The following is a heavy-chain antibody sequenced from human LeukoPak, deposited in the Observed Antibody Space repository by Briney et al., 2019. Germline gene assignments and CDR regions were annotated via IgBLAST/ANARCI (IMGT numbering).Heavy chain of an antibody. D-gene: IGHD3-10*01. CDR2: INPNSGGT. CDR1: GYTFTGYY. Sequence: ASVKVSCKASGYTFTGYYMHWVRQAPGQGLEWMGWINPNSGGTNYAQKFQGRVTMTRDTSISTAYMELSRLRSDDTAVYYCARDKRLSDYYGSGSYYPDAFDIWGQGTMVTVSS. J-gene: IGHJ3*02. CDR3: ARDKRLSDYYGSGSYYPDAFDI. V-gene: IGHV1-2*02.